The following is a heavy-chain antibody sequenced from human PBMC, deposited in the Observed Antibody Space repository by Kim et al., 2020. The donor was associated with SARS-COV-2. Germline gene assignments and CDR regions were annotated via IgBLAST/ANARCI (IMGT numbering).Heavy chain of an antibody. CDR2: IWYDGSNK. V-gene: IGHV3-33*01. Sequence: GGSLRLSCAASGFTFSSYGMHWVRQAPGKGLEWVAVIWYDGSNKYYADSVKGRFTISRDNSKNTLYLQMNSLRAEDTAVYYCARAWVRGVIGSYFDYWGQGTLVTVSS. CDR3: ARAWVRGVIGSYFDY. J-gene: IGHJ4*02. CDR1: GFTFSSYG. D-gene: IGHD3-10*01.